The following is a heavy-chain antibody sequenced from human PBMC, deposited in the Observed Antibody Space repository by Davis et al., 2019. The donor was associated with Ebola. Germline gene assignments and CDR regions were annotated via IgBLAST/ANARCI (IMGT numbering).Heavy chain of an antibody. CDR1: GFTFSTYS. Sequence: GGSLRLSCAASGFTFSTYSMNWVRQAPGKGLEWVSYISSSSSTIYYADSVKGRFTISRDNAKNSLYLQMNSLRDEDTAVYYCARGWGYYYDSSGYFSSLYFDYWGQGTLVTVSS. D-gene: IGHD3-22*01. CDR2: ISSSSSTI. J-gene: IGHJ4*02. CDR3: ARGWGYYYDSSGYFSSLYFDY. V-gene: IGHV3-48*02.